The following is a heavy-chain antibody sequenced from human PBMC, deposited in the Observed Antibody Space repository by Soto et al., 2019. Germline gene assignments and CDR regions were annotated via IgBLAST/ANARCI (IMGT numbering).Heavy chain of an antibody. V-gene: IGHV3-30-3*01. CDR1: GFTFSSYA. CDR2: ISYDGSNK. Sequence: PGGSLRLSCAASGFTFSSYAMHWVRQAPGKGLEWVAVISYDGSNKYYADSVKGRFTIARDNSKNTLYLQMNSLRAEDTAVYYCARPLPTQYSSGWLGAFDIWGQGTMVTVSS. J-gene: IGHJ3*02. D-gene: IGHD6-19*01. CDR3: ARPLPTQYSSGWLGAFDI.